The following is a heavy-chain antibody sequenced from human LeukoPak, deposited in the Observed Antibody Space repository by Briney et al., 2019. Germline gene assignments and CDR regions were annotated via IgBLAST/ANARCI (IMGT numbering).Heavy chain of an antibody. D-gene: IGHD6-6*01. CDR2: ISGSGGST. V-gene: IGHV3-23*01. Sequence: GGSLRLSCAASGFTFSSYSMTWVRQAPGKGLEWVSAISGSGGSTYYADSVKGRFTISRDNSKNTLYLQMNSLRAEDTAVYYCAKSLAARRGFDYWGQGTLVTVSS. J-gene: IGHJ4*02. CDR3: AKSLAARRGFDY. CDR1: GFTFSSYS.